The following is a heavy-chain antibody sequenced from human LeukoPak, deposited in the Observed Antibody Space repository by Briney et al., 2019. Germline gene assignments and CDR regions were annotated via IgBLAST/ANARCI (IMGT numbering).Heavy chain of an antibody. D-gene: IGHD1-1*01. Sequence: GGSLRLSPAASGFTFNAYTMNWLRQAPGQGREWVSSITGNIRYINYAASVKGRFTISRDNAKNSLSLKMNSLRDDDTAVYYCARSVQGTYGMDVWGQGTTVTVSS. CDR3: ARSVQGTYGMDV. V-gene: IGHV3-21*01. J-gene: IGHJ6*02. CDR1: GFTFNAYT. CDR2: ITGNIRYI.